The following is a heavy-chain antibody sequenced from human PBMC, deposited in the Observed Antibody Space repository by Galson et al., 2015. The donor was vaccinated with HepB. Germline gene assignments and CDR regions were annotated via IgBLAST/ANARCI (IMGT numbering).Heavy chain of an antibody. D-gene: IGHD6-13*01. J-gene: IGHJ6*02. V-gene: IGHV3-33*06. Sequence: SLRLSCAASGFTISTYGMHWVRQAPGKGLEWVGVIWYDGSNKYYGESVKGRFTLSRDNSKNMVYLQMNSLRAEDTAVYYCAKEVGYNSSWFQGHHYYGMDVWGQGTTVTVSS. CDR3: AKEVGYNSSWFQGHHYYGMDV. CDR2: IWYDGSNK. CDR1: GFTISTYG.